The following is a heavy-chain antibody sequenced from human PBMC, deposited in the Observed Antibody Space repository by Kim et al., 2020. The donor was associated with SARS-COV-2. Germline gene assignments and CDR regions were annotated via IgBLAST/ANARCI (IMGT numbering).Heavy chain of an antibody. CDR1: GGPISSYY. D-gene: IGHD6-13*01. V-gene: IGHV4-59*01. CDR2: FYDSGSM. J-gene: IGHJ4*02. CDR3: ARDYGSSWSSRFFHY. Sequence: SETLSLTCTVSGGPISSYYWTWIRQPPGKGLEWIGNFYDSGSMNYNPSLNGRVSISRDAAKNQVFLKLRSVTAADTAVFYCARDYGSSWSSRFFHYWGQG.